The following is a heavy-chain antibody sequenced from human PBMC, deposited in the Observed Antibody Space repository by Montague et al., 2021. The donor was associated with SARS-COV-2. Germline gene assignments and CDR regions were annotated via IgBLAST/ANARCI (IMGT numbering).Heavy chain of an antibody. CDR3: ARVGRQQLVRLSGMDV. V-gene: IGHV4-39*07. CDR2: IYYSGST. Sequence: SETLSLTCTVSGGSISSSSYYWGWLRQPPGKGLEWIRSIYYSGSTYYNPSLKSRVTISVDTSKNQFSLKLSSVTAAATAVYYCARVGRQQLVRLSGMDVWGQGTTVTVSS. J-gene: IGHJ6*02. CDR1: GGSISSSSYY. D-gene: IGHD6-13*01.